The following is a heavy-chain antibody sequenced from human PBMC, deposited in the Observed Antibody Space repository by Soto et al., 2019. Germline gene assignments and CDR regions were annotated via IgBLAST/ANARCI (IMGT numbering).Heavy chain of an antibody. D-gene: IGHD6-13*01. CDR1: GYTFTSYG. Sequence: QVQLEQSGAEVKKPGASVKVSCNASGYTFTSYGISWVRQAPGQGLEWMGWISAYNGNTNYTQKLQGRVTMTTDTSTSTAYMELRSLRSDDTAVYYCASFGDDSSSWYPLDPWGQGTLVTVSS. CDR3: ASFGDDSSSWYPLDP. CDR2: ISAYNGNT. V-gene: IGHV1-18*01. J-gene: IGHJ5*02.